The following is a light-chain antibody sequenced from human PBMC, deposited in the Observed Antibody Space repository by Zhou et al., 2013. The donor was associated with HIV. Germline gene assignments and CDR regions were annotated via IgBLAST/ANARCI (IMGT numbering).Light chain of an antibody. J-gene: IGLJ2*01. CDR1: SSNIGAGYD. CDR3: LSYDTSLSGPI. V-gene: IGLV1-40*01. CDR2: GNN. Sequence: QSVLTQPPSVSGAPGQGVTISCAGSSSNIGAGYDVHWYQQVPGTAPKLLIYGNNNRPSGVPDRVSGSKSGTSASLAITGLQAEDEADYYCLSYDTSLSGPIFGGGTKLTV.